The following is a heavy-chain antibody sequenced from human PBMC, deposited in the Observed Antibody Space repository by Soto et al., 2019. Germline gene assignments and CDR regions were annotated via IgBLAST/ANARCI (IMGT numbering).Heavy chain of an antibody. V-gene: IGHV1-69*02. J-gene: IGHJ4*02. CDR1: GDTFNFYS. D-gene: IGHD3-10*01. CDR3: ASSYGSGYRAFDS. CDR2: INPILSMS. Sequence: QVQLVQSGAEVKKPGSSVRVSCKASGDTFNFYSINWVRQAPGLGLEWMGRINPILSMSNYAQRFQGRVTMTADKSTSTAYMELSSLRSDDTAMYYCASSYGSGYRAFDSWGQGALVTVSS.